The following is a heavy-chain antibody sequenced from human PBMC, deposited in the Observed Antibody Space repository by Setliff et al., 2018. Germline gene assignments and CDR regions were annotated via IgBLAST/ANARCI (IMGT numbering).Heavy chain of an antibody. CDR1: GFTFNTYT. V-gene: IGHV3-23*01. Sequence: GGSLRLSCTASGFTFNTYTMNWVRQAPGKGLEWVSAISGSGGSTYYADSVKGRFTISRDNSKNTLYLQMNSLRAEDTAVYYCAKSESVPDYWGQGTLVTVSS. J-gene: IGHJ4*02. CDR3: AKSESVPDY. CDR2: ISGSGGST.